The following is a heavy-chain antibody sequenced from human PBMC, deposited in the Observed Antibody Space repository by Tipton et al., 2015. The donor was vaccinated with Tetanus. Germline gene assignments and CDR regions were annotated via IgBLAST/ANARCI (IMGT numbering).Heavy chain of an antibody. V-gene: IGHV4-31*03. CDR2: IYYSGST. CDR3: ARYLDGYSYAFFDP. D-gene: IGHD5-18*01. J-gene: IGHJ5*02. Sequence: TLSLTCTVSGSSISSGGYYWSWIRQHPGKGLEWIGYIYYSGSTYYNPSLKSRVTISVDTSKNQFSLKLSSVTAADTAVYYCARYLDGYSYAFFDPWGQGTLVPVSS. CDR1: GSSISSGGYY.